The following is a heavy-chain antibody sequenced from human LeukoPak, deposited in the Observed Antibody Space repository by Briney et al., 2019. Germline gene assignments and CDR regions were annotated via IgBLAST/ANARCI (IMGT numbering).Heavy chain of an antibody. V-gene: IGHV4-4*07. CDR3: ARFSSIAAAFDY. CDR2: IYTSGTT. D-gene: IGHD6-13*01. Sequence: SETLSLTCTVSGGSISNYYWSWIRQPAGKGLEWIGRIYTSGTTHYNPSLKSRVTMSVDTSKSQFSLNLSSVTAADTAVYYYARFSSIAAAFDYWGLGTLVTVSS. CDR1: GGSISNYY. J-gene: IGHJ4*02.